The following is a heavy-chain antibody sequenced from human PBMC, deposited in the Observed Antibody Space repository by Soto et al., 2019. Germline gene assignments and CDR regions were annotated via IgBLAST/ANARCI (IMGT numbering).Heavy chain of an antibody. CDR3: ARTIAAAGQSRRYYFDY. V-gene: IGHV1-69*01. D-gene: IGHD6-13*01. J-gene: IGHJ4*02. Sequence: QVQLVQSGAEVKKPWSSVKVSCKASGGTFSSYAISWVRQAPGQGLEWMGGLIPIFGTANYAQQCQGRVTITADESTSTAYMELSSLRSEDTAVYYCARTIAAAGQSRRYYFDYWGQGTLVTVSS. CDR2: LIPIFGTA. CDR1: GGTFSSYA.